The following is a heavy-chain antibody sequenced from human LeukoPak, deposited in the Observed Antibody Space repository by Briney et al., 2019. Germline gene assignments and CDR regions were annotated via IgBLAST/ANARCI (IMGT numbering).Heavy chain of an antibody. V-gene: IGHV3-53*01. J-gene: IGHJ4*02. D-gene: IGHD2-2*02. CDR2: IYSGGST. CDR3: ARGSAYCSSTTCYKSHTGGY. CDR1: GFTVSSNY. Sequence: GGSLRLSCAASGFTVSSNYMSWVRQAPGKGLEWVSVIYSGGSTYYADSVKGRFTISRDNSKNTLYLQMNSLRAEDTAVYYCARGSAYCSSTTCYKSHTGGYWGQGTLVTVSS.